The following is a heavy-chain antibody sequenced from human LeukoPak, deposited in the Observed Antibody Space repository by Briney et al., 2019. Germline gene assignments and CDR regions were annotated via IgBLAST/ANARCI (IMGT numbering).Heavy chain of an antibody. V-gene: IGHV4-34*01. CDR3: ARMGPYSSNPRTFDI. CDR2: INHSGST. J-gene: IGHJ3*02. Sequence: SETLSLTCAVYGGSFSGYDWSWIRQPPGKGLEWIGEINHSGSTNYNPSLKSRVTISVDTSKNQFSLKLSSVTAADTAVYYCARMGPYSSNPRTFDIWGQGTMVTVSS. CDR1: GGSFSGYD. D-gene: IGHD6-13*01.